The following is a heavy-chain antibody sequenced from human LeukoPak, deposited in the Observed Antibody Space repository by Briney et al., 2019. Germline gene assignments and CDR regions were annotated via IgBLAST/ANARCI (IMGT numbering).Heavy chain of an antibody. V-gene: IGHV1-2*02. J-gene: IGHJ4*02. D-gene: IGHD6-13*01. CDR3: AREGAAAGTLGDY. Sequence: ASVKVSCKASGYTFTGYYMHWARQAPGQGLEWMGWINPNSGGTNYAQKFQGRVTMTRDTSISTAYMELSRLRSDDTAVYYCAREGAAAGTLGDYWGQGTLVTVSS. CDR2: INPNSGGT. CDR1: GYTFTGYY.